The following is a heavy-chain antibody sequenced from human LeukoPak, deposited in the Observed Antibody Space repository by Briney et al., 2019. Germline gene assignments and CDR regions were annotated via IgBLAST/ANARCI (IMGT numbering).Heavy chain of an antibody. J-gene: IGHJ6*02. CDR3: AREFGYCSGGSCQPSPYYYYGMDV. CDR1: GFTVSSNY. CDR2: LFSGGST. V-gene: IGHV3-66*01. D-gene: IGHD2-15*01. Sequence: GGCLRVSCAASGFTVSSNYMSWVRQAPGKGLDWVSVLFSGGSTYYADSVRGRFTISRENSKNGLDRRMKSQRAEDTAVYYCAREFGYCSGGSCQPSPYYYYGMDVWGQGTTVTVSS.